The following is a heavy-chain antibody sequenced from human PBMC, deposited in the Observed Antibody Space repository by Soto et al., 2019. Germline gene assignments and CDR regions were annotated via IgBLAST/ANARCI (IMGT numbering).Heavy chain of an antibody. Sequence: QVQLQESGPGLVKPSQTLSLSCTVSGGSISSAAYYWSWIRQHPGKGLEWIGYISHSGSTYYTPSLKRRVIISPDTSKNQSSLNLTSVTAADTAVYYCAREYTYGSTFFDCWGQGALVTVSS. CDR3: AREYTYGSTFFDC. V-gene: IGHV4-31*03. CDR2: ISHSGST. CDR1: GGSISSAAYY. D-gene: IGHD5-18*01. J-gene: IGHJ4*02.